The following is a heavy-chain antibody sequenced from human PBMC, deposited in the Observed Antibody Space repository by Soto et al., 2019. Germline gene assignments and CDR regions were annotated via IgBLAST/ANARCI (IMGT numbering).Heavy chain of an antibody. J-gene: IGHJ4*02. Sequence: ASVKVSCKASGYTFTSYDINWVRQAPGQGLEWVGSINATSEYTAHAQKFQGRVTLTREISTSTAYMELSSLTSEDTAVYFCARQVPPGYSSHWGPGTQVTVSS. CDR1: GYTFTSYD. CDR2: INATSEYT. V-gene: IGHV1-8*01. CDR3: ARQVPPGYSSH. D-gene: IGHD2-15*01.